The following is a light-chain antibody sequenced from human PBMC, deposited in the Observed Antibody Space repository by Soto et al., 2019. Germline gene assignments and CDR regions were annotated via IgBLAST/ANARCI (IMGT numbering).Light chain of an antibody. CDR3: QQYIDWPPYT. CDR2: DTS. J-gene: IGKJ2*01. V-gene: IGKV3-15*01. CDR1: QGIGDT. Sequence: EIVMTQSPATLSVSPGERANLSCRASQGIGDTLAWYQQKPGQTPRLLIYDTSTRATGVPARFSGSRSGAEFTLTINSLQSEDFAVYYCQQYIDWPPYTFGQGTKVEIK.